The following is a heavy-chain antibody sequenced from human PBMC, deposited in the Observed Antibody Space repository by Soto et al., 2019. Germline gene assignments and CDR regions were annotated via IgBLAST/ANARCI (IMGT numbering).Heavy chain of an antibody. D-gene: IGHD6-6*01. J-gene: IGHJ3*01. V-gene: IGHV3-53*01. Sequence: GGGLIQPGGSLRLSCAASGFTVSTNYMSWVRQAPGKGPEYVSVIYKGGTAYYAGSVKGRFTMSRDISKNMVYLQMNSLRAEDTAVYYCARDTEDSSGAFDVWGQGTMVTVSS. CDR2: IYKGGTA. CDR1: GFTVSTNY. CDR3: ARDTEDSSGAFDV.